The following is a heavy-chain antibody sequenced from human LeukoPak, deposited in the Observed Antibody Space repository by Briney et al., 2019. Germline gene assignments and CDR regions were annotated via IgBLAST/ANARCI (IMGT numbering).Heavy chain of an antibody. D-gene: IGHD3-16*02. CDR2: ISSISSYV. Sequence: GGSLRLSCAASGYTFSSYSMNWVRQAPGKGLEWVSSISSISSYVYYADSVKGRFTISRDNAKNSLYLQMNSLRAEDTALYYCARDLGVIVYPSDYWGQGTLVTVSS. CDR3: ARDLGVIVYPSDY. CDR1: GYTFSSYS. J-gene: IGHJ4*02. V-gene: IGHV3-21*01.